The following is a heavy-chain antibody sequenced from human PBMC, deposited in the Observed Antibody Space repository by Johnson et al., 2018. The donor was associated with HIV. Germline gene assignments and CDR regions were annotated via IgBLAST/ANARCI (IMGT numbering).Heavy chain of an antibody. Sequence: QVQLVESGGGLVKPGGSLRLSCAASGFTFSSYAMHWVRQAPGKGLEWVAVISYDGSNKYYADSVKDRFTISRDNSKNTLYLQMNSLRAEDTAVYYCAREAHYYDSSGLKRGAFDIWGQGTMVTVSS. D-gene: IGHD3-22*01. CDR3: AREAHYYDSSGLKRGAFDI. V-gene: IGHV3-30*04. CDR2: ISYDGSNK. CDR1: GFTFSSYA. J-gene: IGHJ3*02.